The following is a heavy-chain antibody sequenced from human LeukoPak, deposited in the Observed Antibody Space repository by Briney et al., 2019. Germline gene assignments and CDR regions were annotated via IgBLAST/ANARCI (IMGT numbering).Heavy chain of an antibody. V-gene: IGHV3-64*01. CDR3: ARGQWELPTGSWFDP. CDR2: ISSNGGST. Sequence: GGSLRLSCAASGFTFSSYAMHWVRQAPGKGLEYVSAISSNGGSTYYANSVKGRFTISRDNSKNTLYLQMGSLRAEDMAVYYCARGQWELPTGSWFDPWAREPWSPSPQ. CDR1: GFTFSSYA. J-gene: IGHJ5*02. D-gene: IGHD1-26*01.